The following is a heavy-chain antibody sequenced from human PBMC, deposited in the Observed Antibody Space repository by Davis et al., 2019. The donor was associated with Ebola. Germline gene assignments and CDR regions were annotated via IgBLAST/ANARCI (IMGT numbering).Heavy chain of an antibody. Sequence: GGSLRPSCAVSGVTFTRYGMHWVRQAPGKGLDWVAVISYDGNVQYYADSVRGRFTISRDNSKNTVFLQMNSLRAEDTAVYYCAKDQRWDYYGSVHYFCAMDVWGKGTTVTVSS. CDR3: AKDQRWDYYGSVHYFCAMDV. D-gene: IGHD3-10*01. J-gene: IGHJ6*04. CDR2: ISYDGNVQ. V-gene: IGHV3-30*18. CDR1: GVTFTRYG.